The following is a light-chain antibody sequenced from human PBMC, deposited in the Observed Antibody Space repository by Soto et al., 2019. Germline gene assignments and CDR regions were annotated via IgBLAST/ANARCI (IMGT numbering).Light chain of an antibody. V-gene: IGLV2-14*01. CDR3: SSYTSISTLV. J-gene: IGLJ1*01. Sequence: QSALTQPASVSGSPGQSITISCTGTSSDVGGYNDVSWYQQHPGKAPKLMIYEVSNRPSGVSNRFSGSKSGNTASLTIAGLQAEDEDDYYCSSYTSISTLVFGTGTKLTVL. CDR2: EVS. CDR1: SSDVGGYND.